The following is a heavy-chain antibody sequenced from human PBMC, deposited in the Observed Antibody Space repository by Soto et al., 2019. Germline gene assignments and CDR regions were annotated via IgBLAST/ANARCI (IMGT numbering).Heavy chain of an antibody. V-gene: IGHV1-69*01. CDR2: IIPIFGTA. D-gene: IGHD2-15*01. CDR3: ARVNCSGGSCYSRYYYYGMDV. CDR1: GGTFSSYA. Sequence: QVQLVQSGAEVKKPGSSVKVSCKASGGTFSSYAISWVRQAPGQGLEWMGGIIPIFGTANYAQKFQGRVTITADESTSTAYRELSSLRSEDTAVYYCARVNCSGGSCYSRYYYYGMDVWGQGTTVTVSS. J-gene: IGHJ6*02.